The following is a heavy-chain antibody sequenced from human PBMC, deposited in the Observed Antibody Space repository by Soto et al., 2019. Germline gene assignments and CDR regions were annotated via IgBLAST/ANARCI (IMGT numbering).Heavy chain of an antibody. CDR3: ARDRAYNRFDL. J-gene: IGHJ3*01. CDR2: IKEDGSAK. Sequence: VGSLRLSCAASGFSFTSSWMAWVRQTPGKGLEWVANIKEDGSAKNYVDSLKGRFTISRDNAQNSLYLQMNSLRAEDTAVYYCARDRAYNRFDLWGQGTQVTV. V-gene: IGHV3-7*03. D-gene: IGHD2-21*01. CDR1: GFSFTSSW.